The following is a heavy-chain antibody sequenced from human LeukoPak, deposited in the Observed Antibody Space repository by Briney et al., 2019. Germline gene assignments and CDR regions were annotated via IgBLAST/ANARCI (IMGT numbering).Heavy chain of an antibody. V-gene: IGHV4-4*02. D-gene: IGHD3-22*01. Sequence: EWIGEIYHSGSTNYNPSLKSRVTISVDKSENQFSLKLSSVTAADTAVYYCARGSVVSLDYWGQGTLVTVSS. J-gene: IGHJ4*02. CDR3: ARGSVVSLDY. CDR2: IYHSGST.